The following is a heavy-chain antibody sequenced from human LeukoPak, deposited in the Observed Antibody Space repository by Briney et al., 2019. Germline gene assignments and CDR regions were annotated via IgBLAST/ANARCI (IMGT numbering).Heavy chain of an antibody. J-gene: IGHJ4*02. Sequence: ASVKVSCKTSGYTFTSYYMHWVRQTPGQGLEWMGIINPSGGSTSYAQKFQGRVTMTRDTSTSTVYMELSSLRSEDTAVYYCARVEPVGYCSGGSCSIFDYWGQGTLVTVSS. V-gene: IGHV1-46*01. CDR1: GYTFTSYY. CDR2: INPSGGST. D-gene: IGHD2-15*01. CDR3: ARVEPVGYCSGGSCSIFDY.